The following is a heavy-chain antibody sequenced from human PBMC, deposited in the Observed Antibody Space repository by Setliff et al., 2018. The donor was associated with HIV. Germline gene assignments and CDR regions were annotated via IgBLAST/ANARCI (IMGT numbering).Heavy chain of an antibody. CDR3: VRDLYAISWTNDALSI. D-gene: IGHD2-2*01. CDR2: VKQDASEK. V-gene: IGHV3-7*01. Sequence: LRLSCSASGFTFSSYWMNWVRQAPGRGLEWVANVKQDASEKYYVDSVKGRFNISRDNAKSSLYLQMDSLRADDTALYYCVRDLYAISWTNDALSIWGQGTLVTVSS. J-gene: IGHJ3*02. CDR1: GFTFSSYW.